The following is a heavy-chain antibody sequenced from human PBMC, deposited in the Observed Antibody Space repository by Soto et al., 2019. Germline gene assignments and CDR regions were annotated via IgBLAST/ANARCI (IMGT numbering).Heavy chain of an antibody. CDR2: IAPHSGRT. CDR1: GYAFTSYG. V-gene: IGHV1-18*04. Sequence: QVQLVQSGPEVKNPGASVRVSCVASGYAFTSYGVNWVRQAPGQGLEWMGWIAPHSGRTTYLPKFQGRVTMTADVSTNTAYIELRSLKSDDTGIYFCARAATESYQSAYWGQGTVVTVSS. D-gene: IGHD3-10*01. CDR3: ARAATESYQSAY. J-gene: IGHJ4*02.